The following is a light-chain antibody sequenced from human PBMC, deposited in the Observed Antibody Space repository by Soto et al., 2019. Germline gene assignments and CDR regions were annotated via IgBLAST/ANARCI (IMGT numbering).Light chain of an antibody. Sequence: DIQMTQSPSSLSASVGDRVTVTCRASQSLSSSLNWYQLKQGKAPKLLVYAASTLPSGVPSRFSGSGSGTDFTLTISSLHPEDFASYSWQQSDSTPYTFGQGTKLEIK. CDR3: QQSDSTPYT. CDR2: AAS. J-gene: IGKJ2*01. V-gene: IGKV1-39*01. CDR1: QSLSSS.